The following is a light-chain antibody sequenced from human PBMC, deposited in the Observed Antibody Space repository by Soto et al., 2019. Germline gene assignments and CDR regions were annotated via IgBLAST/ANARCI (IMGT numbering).Light chain of an antibody. CDR3: QQYNDWPLT. CDR1: QSVSSR. Sequence: EIVMTQSPATLSASLGESATLSCRASQSVSSRLAWYQQKPGQAPRLLIDGASTRAAGVPGRFSGSGSGTEFLLTISSLQSEDFVIYYCQQYNDWPLTFGGGTRVEIK. CDR2: GAS. J-gene: IGKJ4*01. V-gene: IGKV3-15*01.